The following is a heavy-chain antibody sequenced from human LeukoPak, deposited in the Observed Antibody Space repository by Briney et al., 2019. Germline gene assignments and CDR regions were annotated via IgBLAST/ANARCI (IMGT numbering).Heavy chain of an antibody. CDR1: GGSISSYY. J-gene: IGHJ6*02. CDR3: ARDGRIAVALANYYYGMDV. V-gene: IGHV4-4*07. Sequence: SETLSLTCTVSGGSISSYYWSWIRQPAGKGLEWIGRIYTSGSTNDNPSLKSRVTMSVDTSKNQFSLKLSSVTAADTAVYYCARDGRIAVALANYYYGMDVWGQGTTVTVSS. D-gene: IGHD6-19*01. CDR2: IYTSGST.